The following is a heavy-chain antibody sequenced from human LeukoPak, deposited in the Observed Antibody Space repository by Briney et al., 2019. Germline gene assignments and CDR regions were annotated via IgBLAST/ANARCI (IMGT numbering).Heavy chain of an antibody. V-gene: IGHV3-7*03. CDR3: VRRNLFDY. CDR1: GFTFRSYW. J-gene: IGHJ4*02. Sequence: GGSLRLSCAVSGFTFRSYWMSWLRQAPGKGLECVASISQDGTKQYYVDSVRGRFTISRDDAKNSVYLQMNNLRVQDTAVYHCVRRNLFDYWGQGTLVTVSS. CDR2: ISQDGTKQ.